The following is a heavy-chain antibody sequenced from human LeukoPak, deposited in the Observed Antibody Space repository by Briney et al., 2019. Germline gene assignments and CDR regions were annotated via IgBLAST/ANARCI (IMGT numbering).Heavy chain of an antibody. Sequence: ASVRVSCKASGYTFTSYYMHWVRQAPGRGLEWMGIINPSGGSTSYAQKFQGRVTMTRDTSTSTVYMELSSLRSEDTAVYYCARDLVSGDPLDYWGQGTLVTVSS. CDR2: INPSGGST. D-gene: IGHD7-27*01. CDR1: GYTFTSYY. V-gene: IGHV1-46*01. J-gene: IGHJ4*02. CDR3: ARDLVSGDPLDY.